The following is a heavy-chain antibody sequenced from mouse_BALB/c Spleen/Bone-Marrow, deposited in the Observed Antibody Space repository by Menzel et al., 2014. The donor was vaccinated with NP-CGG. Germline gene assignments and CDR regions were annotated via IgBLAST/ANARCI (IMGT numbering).Heavy chain of an antibody. J-gene: IGHJ4*01. CDR2: ISSGGGST. CDR3: ARPLYYYGSSPFYAIDY. D-gene: IGHD1-1*01. V-gene: IGHV5-12-1*01. Sequence: EVNVVESGGGLVKPGGSLKLSCAASGFAFSSYDMSWVRQTPEKRLEWVAYISSGGGSTYYPDTVKGRFTISRDNAKNTLYLQMSSLKSEDTAMYYCARPLYYYGSSPFYAIDYWGQGTSVTVSS. CDR1: GFAFSSYD.